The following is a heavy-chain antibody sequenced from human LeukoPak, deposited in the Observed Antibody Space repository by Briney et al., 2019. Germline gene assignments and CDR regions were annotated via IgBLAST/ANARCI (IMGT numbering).Heavy chain of an antibody. V-gene: IGHV3-23*01. D-gene: IGHD5-18*01. J-gene: IGHJ4*02. CDR2: ISGSGGST. CDR1: GFIFSHYG. CDR3: AKGLDTAMYDY. Sequence: GGSLKLSCAASGFIFSHYGMSWVRQAPGKGLEWVSAISGSGGSTYYADSVKGRFTISRDNSKNTLYLQMNSLRAEDTAVYYCAKGLDTAMYDYWGQGTLVTVSS.